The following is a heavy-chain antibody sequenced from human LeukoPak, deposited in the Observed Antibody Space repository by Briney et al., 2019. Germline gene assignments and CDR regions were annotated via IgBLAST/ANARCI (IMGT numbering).Heavy chain of an antibody. J-gene: IGHJ4*02. V-gene: IGHV3-64*01. D-gene: IGHD5-24*01. CDR1: GFTFSSYA. Sequence: AGGSLRLSCAASGFTFSSYAMHWVRQAPGKGLEYVSAISSNGGSTYYANSVKGRFTISRDNSKNTLYLQMGSLRAEDMAVYYCARGGMATWRYFDYWGQGTLVTVSS. CDR2: ISSNGGST. CDR3: ARGGMATWRYFDY.